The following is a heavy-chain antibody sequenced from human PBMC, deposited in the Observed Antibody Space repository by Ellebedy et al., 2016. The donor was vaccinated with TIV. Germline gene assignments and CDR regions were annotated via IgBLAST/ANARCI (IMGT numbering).Heavy chain of an antibody. Sequence: GESLKISCEASGYAFSSHAMTWVRQAPGKGLEWVAAIAGSGFSTYYADSVKGRFTISSDSSKSTLYLQMSSLRPNDTAVYFCARNSIRGDPLAPDFWGQGTLVTVSA. D-gene: IGHD3-10*01. CDR3: ARNSIRGDPLAPDF. J-gene: IGHJ4*02. CDR2: IAGSGFST. V-gene: IGHV3-23*01. CDR1: GYAFSSHA.